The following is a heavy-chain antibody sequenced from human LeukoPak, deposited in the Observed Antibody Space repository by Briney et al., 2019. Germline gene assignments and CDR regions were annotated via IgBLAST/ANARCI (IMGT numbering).Heavy chain of an antibody. CDR3: ARVRVGWFDP. V-gene: IGHV4-59*01. CDR1: GGSISSYY. J-gene: IGHJ5*02. CDR2: IYYSGST. Sequence: SETLSLTCTVSGGSISSYYLSWIRQPPGKGLEWIGYIYYSGSTNYNPSLKSRVTISVDTSKNQFSLKLSSVTAADTAVYYCARVRVGWFDPWGQGTLVTVSS.